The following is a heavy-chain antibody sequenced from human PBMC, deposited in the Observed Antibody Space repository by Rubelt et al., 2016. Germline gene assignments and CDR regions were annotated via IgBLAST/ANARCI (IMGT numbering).Heavy chain of an antibody. J-gene: IGHJ3*02. D-gene: IGHD3-3*01. CDR3: TTNFNFDI. CDR2: IKRKSDIGAT. V-gene: IGHV3-15*01. CDR1: GLTFSSYR. Sequence: EVQLVESGGGLVQPGGSLRLACAASGLTFSSYRMNWVRQAPGKGLEWVGRIKRKSDIGATDYAAPVTGRFTISRDDSKNTLYLQMNGLKTEDTALYYCTTNFNFDIWGQGTMVTVSS.